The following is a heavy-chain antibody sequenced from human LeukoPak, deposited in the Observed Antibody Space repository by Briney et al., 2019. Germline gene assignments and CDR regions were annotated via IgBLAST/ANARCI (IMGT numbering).Heavy chain of an antibody. D-gene: IGHD3-22*01. V-gene: IGHV4-4*02. J-gene: IGHJ4*02. CDR2: IIHSGST. CDR3: ATYYERSGYRLDY. CDR1: GGSISSSNW. Sequence: SETLSLTCAVSGGSISSSNWWSWVRQPPGKGLEWIGEIIHSGSTNYNPSLKSRVTMSIDNSKNQFSLELISVTATDTAVYYCATYYERSGYRLDYWGQGTLVTVSS.